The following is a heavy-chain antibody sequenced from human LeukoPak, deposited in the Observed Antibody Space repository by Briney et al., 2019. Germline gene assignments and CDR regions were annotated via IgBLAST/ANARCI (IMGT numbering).Heavy chain of an antibody. D-gene: IGHD1-14*01. CDR3: AGDRPGTTYGFAH. CDR2: ISGSGNTM. CDR1: GFIFSDYE. V-gene: IGHV3-48*03. J-gene: IGHJ5*02. Sequence: GGSLRLSCVASGFIFSDYEMNWVRQAPGKGLEYISYISGSGNTMNYADSGKGRFIISRDNAKNSLHLQMNSLRVEDTAFYYCAGDRPGTTYGFAHWGQGTLVSVSS.